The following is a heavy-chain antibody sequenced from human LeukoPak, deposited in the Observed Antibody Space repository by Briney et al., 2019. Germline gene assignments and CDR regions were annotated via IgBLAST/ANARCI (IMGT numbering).Heavy chain of an antibody. D-gene: IGHD3-3*01. J-gene: IGHJ4*02. CDR3: ARRDYDFWSGYYTPDY. CDR2: INPNSGGT. CDR1: GYTFTGYY. V-gene: IGHV1-2*02. Sequence: ASVKVSCKASGYTFTGYYMHWVRQAPGQGLEWRGWINPNSGGTNYAQKLQGRVTMTTDTSTSTAYMELRSLRSDDTAVYYCARRDYDFWSGYYTPDYWGQGTLVTVSS.